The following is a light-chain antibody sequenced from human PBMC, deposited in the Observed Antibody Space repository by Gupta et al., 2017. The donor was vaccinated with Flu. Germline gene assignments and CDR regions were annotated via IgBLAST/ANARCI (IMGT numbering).Light chain of an antibody. CDR2: EDY. Sequence: KVTNSRSGGNSNIGRNYVSWYQQLPGTARRLLIHEDYKRPSGIPDRCSGSKSGTSATLGITGRQTVDEADYYCSAWDSTLSAVVFGGGTKLTVL. V-gene: IGLV1-51*02. CDR1: NSNIGRNY. CDR3: SAWDSTLSAVV. J-gene: IGLJ3*02.